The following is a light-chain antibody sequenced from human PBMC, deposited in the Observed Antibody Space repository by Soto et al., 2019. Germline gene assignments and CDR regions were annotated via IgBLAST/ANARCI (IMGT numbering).Light chain of an antibody. J-gene: IGKJ5*01. V-gene: IGKV1-5*01. CDR1: QSISSW. Sequence: DIRMTQSPSTLSASVGDRVTITCRASQSISSWLAWYQQKPGKAPKLLIYDASSLESGVPSRFSGSGSGTEFILTISSLQPDDFATYYCQQYDTHSITFGQGTRLEIK. CDR3: QQYDTHSIT. CDR2: DAS.